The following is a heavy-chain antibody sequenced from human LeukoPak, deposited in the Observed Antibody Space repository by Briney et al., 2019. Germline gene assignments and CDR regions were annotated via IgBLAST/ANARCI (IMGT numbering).Heavy chain of an antibody. CDR2: IYPGDSDT. V-gene: IGHV5-51*01. CDR3: ARHRYCSGGSCYSDY. CDR1: GYSFTSYW. Sequence: GESLKISCKGSGYSFTSYWIGWVRQLPGKGLEWMGIIYPGDSDTRYSPSFQGQVTTSADKSISTAYLQWSSLKASDTAMYYCARHRYCSGGSCYSDYWGQGTLVTVSS. J-gene: IGHJ4*02. D-gene: IGHD2-15*01.